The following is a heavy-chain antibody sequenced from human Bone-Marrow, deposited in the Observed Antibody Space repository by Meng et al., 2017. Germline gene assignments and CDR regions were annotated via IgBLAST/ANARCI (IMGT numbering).Heavy chain of an antibody. D-gene: IGHD2-15*01. V-gene: IGHV4-34*01. CDR3: ARGGYCSGGSCN. CDR1: GGSFSGYY. CDR2: INHSGST. J-gene: IGHJ4*02. Sequence: QVQRQQWGAGLLKPSEPLSLTCAVYGGSFSGYYWSWIRQPPGKGLEWIGEINHSGSTNYNPSLKSRVTISVDTSKNQFSLKLSSVTAADTAVYYCARGGYCSGGSCNWGQGTLVTVSS.